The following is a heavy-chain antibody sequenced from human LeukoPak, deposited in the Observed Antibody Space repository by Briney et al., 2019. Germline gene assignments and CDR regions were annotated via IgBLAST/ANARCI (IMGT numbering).Heavy chain of an antibody. D-gene: IGHD1-26*01. CDR3: ARDSGSLDFDY. CDR1: GGSIGSYY. Sequence: SETLSLTCTVSGGSIGSYYWSWIRQPAGKGLEWIGRIYISETANYNPSLKSRVTMSVDTSKNQFSLKLNSVTAADTAVYYCARDSGSLDFDYWGQGTLVTVSS. J-gene: IGHJ4*02. CDR2: IYISETA. V-gene: IGHV4-4*07.